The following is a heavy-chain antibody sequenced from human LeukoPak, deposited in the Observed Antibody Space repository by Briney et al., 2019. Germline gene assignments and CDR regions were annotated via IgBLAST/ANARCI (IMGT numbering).Heavy chain of an antibody. J-gene: IGHJ5*02. Sequence: SQTLSLTCTVSGGSISGDGQYWSWIRQHPGKGLEWIGYTYYSGNSYYNPSLKSRVTISADTSENQFSLQLNSVTAADTAVYYCARVIVSYRYDANWFDPWGQGTLVTVSS. V-gene: IGHV4-31*03. CDR2: TYYSGNS. CDR3: ARVIVSYRYDANWFDP. D-gene: IGHD2-8*01. CDR1: GGSISGDGQY.